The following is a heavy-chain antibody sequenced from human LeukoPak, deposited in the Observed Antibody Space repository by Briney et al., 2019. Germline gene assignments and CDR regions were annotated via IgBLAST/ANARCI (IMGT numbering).Heavy chain of an antibody. D-gene: IGHD3-10*01. CDR1: GYTFTGYY. J-gene: IGHJ6*02. Sequence: ASVKVSCKASGYTFTGYYMHWVRQAPGQGLEWMGWINPNSGGTNYAQKFQGRVTMTRNTSISTAYMELSSLRSEDTAVYYCARALPGTMVRGPEGPRYYYYGMDVWGQGTTVTVSS. V-gene: IGHV1-2*02. CDR3: ARALPGTMVRGPEGPRYYYYGMDV. CDR2: INPNSGGT.